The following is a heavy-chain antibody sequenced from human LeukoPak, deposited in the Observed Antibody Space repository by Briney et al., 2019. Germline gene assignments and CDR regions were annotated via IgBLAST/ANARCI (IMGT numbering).Heavy chain of an antibody. V-gene: IGHV3-30*02. CDR3: AKLYYYGSGSYYNYYYYYYMDV. CDR1: GFTFSSYG. D-gene: IGHD3-10*01. CDR2: IRYDGSNK. J-gene: IGHJ6*03. Sequence: GGSLRLSCAASGFTFSSYGMHWVRQAPGKGLEWVAFIRYDGSNKYYADSVKGRFTISRDNSKNTLYLQMNSLRAEDTAVYYCAKLYYYGSGSYYNYYYYYYMDVWGKGTTVTISS.